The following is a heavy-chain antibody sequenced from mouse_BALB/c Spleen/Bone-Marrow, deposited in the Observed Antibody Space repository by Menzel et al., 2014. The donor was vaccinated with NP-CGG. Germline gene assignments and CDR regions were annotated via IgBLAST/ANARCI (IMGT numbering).Heavy chain of an antibody. D-gene: IGHD2-4*01. CDR1: GFTFSSYG. CDR2: INNNGGDT. J-gene: IGHJ3*01. Sequence: EVKLEESGGGLVQPGGSLKLSCAASGFTFSSYGMSWVRQTPDKRLEMIATINNNGGDTYYPDSVKGRFAISRDYARNTLYLQMSSLKSEDTAMYYCARGYDYSSWFAYWGQGTLVTVSP. V-gene: IGHV5-6-3*01. CDR3: ARGYDYSSWFAY.